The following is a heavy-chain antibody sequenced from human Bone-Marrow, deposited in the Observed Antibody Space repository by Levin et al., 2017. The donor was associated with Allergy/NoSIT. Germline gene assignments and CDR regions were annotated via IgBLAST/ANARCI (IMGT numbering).Heavy chain of an antibody. Sequence: ETLSLTCVASGITFSSYPMSWVRQAPGKGLEWVSSISGSGGVTQYAGSVKGRFTISRDNSKNTLYLQMNSLRAEDTAVYSCARDPTGGYSGYEFRYFDLWGRGTQVTVSS. CDR1: GITFSSYP. J-gene: IGHJ2*01. CDR2: ISGSGGVT. CDR3: ARDPTGGYSGYEFRYFDL. V-gene: IGHV3-23*01. D-gene: IGHD5-12*01.